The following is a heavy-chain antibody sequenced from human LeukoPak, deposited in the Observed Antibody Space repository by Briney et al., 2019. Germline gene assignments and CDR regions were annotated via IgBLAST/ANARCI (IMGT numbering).Heavy chain of an antibody. CDR1: GGSISSGGYY. CDR3: ARRGINMKSSGAFDI. V-gene: IGHV4-31*03. J-gene: IGHJ3*02. CDR2: IYYSGST. Sequence: PSETLSLTCTVSGGSISSGGYYWSWIRQHPGKGLEWIGYIYYSGSTYYNSSLKSRVTISVDTSKNQFSLKLSSVTAADTAVYYCARRGINMKSSGAFDIWGQGTMVTVSS. D-gene: IGHD3-22*01.